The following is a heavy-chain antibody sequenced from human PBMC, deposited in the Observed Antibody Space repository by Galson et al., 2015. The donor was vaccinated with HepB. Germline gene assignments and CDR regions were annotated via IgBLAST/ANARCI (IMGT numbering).Heavy chain of an antibody. CDR3: ARGGGDDYWYFDL. Sequence: SETLSLTCAVYGGSFSGYYWSWIRQPPGEGLEWIGEINHSGSTNYNPSLKSRVTISVDTSKNQFSLKLSSVTAADTAVYYCARGGGDDYWYFDLWGRGTLVTVSS. D-gene: IGHD4-17*01. J-gene: IGHJ2*01. CDR2: INHSGST. CDR1: GGSFSGYY. V-gene: IGHV4-34*01.